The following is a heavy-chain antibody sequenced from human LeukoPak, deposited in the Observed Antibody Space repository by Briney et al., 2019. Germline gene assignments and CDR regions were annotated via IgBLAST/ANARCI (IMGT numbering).Heavy chain of an antibody. CDR3: AKDGTCSSASCYRFDP. J-gene: IGHJ5*02. Sequence: GGSLRLSCAASGFTFSSYGMHWVRQAPGKGLEWVAVISYDGSNKYYADSVKGRFTISRDNSKNTLYLQMNSLRAEDTAVYYCAKDGTCSSASCYRFDPWGQGTLVTVSS. V-gene: IGHV3-30*18. CDR2: ISYDGSNK. D-gene: IGHD2-2*01. CDR1: GFTFSSYG.